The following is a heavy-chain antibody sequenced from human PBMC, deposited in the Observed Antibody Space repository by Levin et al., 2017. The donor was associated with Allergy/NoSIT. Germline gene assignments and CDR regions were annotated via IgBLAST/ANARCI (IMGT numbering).Heavy chain of an antibody. D-gene: IGHD3-3*01. CDR2: ISWNSGSI. V-gene: IGHV3-9*01. CDR3: AKARGDFWSGYSPDYYFDY. Sequence: SCAASGFTFDDYAMHWVRQAPGKGLEWVSGISWNSGSIGYADSVKGRFTISRDNAKNSLYLQMNSLRAEDTALYYCAKARGDFWSGYSPDYYFDYWGQGTLVTVSS. J-gene: IGHJ4*02. CDR1: GFTFDDYA.